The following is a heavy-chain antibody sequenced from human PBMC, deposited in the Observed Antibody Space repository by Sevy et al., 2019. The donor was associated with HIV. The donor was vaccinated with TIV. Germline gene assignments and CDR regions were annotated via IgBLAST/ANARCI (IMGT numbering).Heavy chain of an antibody. Sequence: GGSLRLSCAASGLTFSNFQMSWVRQAPGKGLEWVGRIKTKTEGETIDYAAPVSGRFTLSRDDSKNTLFLEMNRLKTEDTAVYYCTTSPGQGGHWGQGTLVTVSS. J-gene: IGHJ4*02. CDR2: IKTKTEGETI. D-gene: IGHD3-16*01. V-gene: IGHV3-15*01. CDR1: GLTFSNFQ. CDR3: TTSPGQGGH.